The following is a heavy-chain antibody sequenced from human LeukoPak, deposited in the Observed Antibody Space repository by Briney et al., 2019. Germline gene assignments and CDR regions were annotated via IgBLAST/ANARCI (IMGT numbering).Heavy chain of an antibody. CDR2: IYYSGST. Sequence: SETLSLTCTVSGGSISSYYWSWIRQPPGKGLEWIGYIYYSGSTNYNPSLKSRVTISVDTSKNQFSLKLSSVTAADTAVYYCARDGRGSYFLWGELENWFDPWGQGTLVTVSS. V-gene: IGHV4-59*12. D-gene: IGHD3-10*01. CDR3: ARDGRGSYFLWGELENWFDP. J-gene: IGHJ5*02. CDR1: GGSISSYY.